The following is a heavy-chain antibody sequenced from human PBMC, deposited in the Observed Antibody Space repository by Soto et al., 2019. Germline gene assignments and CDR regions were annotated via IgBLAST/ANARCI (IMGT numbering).Heavy chain of an antibody. CDR3: ATVLRGVVNWFDP. CDR2: IATYNSNR. D-gene: IGHD3-10*01. J-gene: IGHJ5*02. CDR1: GDTFTNFG. V-gene: IGHV1-18*01. Sequence: HLVQSGPEVKKPGASITVSCKTSGDTFTNFGLSWVRQAHGQGLEWMGWIATYNSNRNYAQKFQGSLNLTTDTSTSTAYVELKSLRYYDTAVYYCATVLRGVVNWFDPWGQGTLVTVSS.